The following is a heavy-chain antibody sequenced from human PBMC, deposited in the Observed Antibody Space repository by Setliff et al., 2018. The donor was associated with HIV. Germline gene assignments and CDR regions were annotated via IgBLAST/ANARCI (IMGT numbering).Heavy chain of an antibody. J-gene: IGHJ5*02. D-gene: IGHD2-21*01. V-gene: IGHV4-31*03. CDR1: GASFTSARYY. CDR2: VHNSGTA. Sequence: PSETLSLTCSVSGASFTSARYYWTWIRQHPGHPGKGLEWIGYVHNSGTAYSTPSLRSRVDISLDTSNSQFSLNLRAVTAADTAVYYCARGVYFGASCYQGTDHWGQGTLVTVSS. CDR3: ARGVYFGASCYQGTDH.